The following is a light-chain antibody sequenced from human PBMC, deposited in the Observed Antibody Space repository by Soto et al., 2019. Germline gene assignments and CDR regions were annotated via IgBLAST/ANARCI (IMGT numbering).Light chain of an antibody. CDR3: QQYDRSWT. J-gene: IGKJ1*01. Sequence: EIVLTQSPGTLSLSPGERATLSCRASQSVSHNYLAWYQQKPGQSPTLLIYGASSRATGIPDRFSGSGSGTDFILTISRLEPEYFAVYYCQQYDRSWTFGQGTKVEIK. V-gene: IGKV3-20*01. CDR2: GAS. CDR1: QSVSHNY.